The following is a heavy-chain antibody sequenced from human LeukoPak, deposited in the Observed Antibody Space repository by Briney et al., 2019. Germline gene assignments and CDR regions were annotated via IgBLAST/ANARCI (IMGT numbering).Heavy chain of an antibody. CDR1: GYTFTGYY. CDR2: INPNSGGT. CDR3: ARDAYYYYYYMDV. J-gene: IGHJ6*03. Sequence: ASVKVSCKASGYTFTGYYMHWVRQAPGQGLEWLGWINPNSGGTNYAQKFQGRVTMTRDTSISTAYMELSRLRSDDTAVYYCARDAYYYYYYMDVWGKGTTVTVSS. V-gene: IGHV1-2*02.